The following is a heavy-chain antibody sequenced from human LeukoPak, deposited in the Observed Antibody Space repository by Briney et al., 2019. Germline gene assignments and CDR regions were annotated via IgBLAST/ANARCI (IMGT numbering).Heavy chain of an antibody. D-gene: IGHD2-21*01. V-gene: IGHV3-15*01. Sequence: GGSLRLSCAASGFIFNKAWMNWVRQAPRKGPEWVGRIKSNNDGGTTDYASPVEGRFIISRDDSKNTIYLQMNRLIIDDTAIYYCTPVMVEDRGFWGQGTLVTVSS. CDR2: IKSNNDGGTT. J-gene: IGHJ4*02. CDR3: TPVMVEDRGF. CDR1: GFIFNKAW.